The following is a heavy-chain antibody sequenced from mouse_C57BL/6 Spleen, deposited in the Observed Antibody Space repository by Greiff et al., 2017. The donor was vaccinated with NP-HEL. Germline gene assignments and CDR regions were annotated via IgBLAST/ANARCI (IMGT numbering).Heavy chain of an antibody. CDR1: GYAFSSSW. CDR2: IYPGDGDT. CDR3: AREGITTVVARYYFDY. V-gene: IGHV1-82*01. J-gene: IGHJ2*01. D-gene: IGHD1-1*01. Sequence: VQLQESGPELVKPGASVKISCKASGYAFSSSWMNWVKQRPGKGLEWIGRIYPGDGDTNYNGKFKGKATLTADKSSSTAYMQLSSLTSEDSAVYFCAREGITTVVARYYFDYWGQGTTLTVSS.